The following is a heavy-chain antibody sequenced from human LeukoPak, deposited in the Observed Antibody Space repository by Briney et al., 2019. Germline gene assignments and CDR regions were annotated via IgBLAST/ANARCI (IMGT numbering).Heavy chain of an antibody. D-gene: IGHD6-19*01. CDR3: ARPAVAGLRAGGYDY. CDR1: GFTFDDYA. V-gene: IGHV3-9*01. J-gene: IGHJ4*02. Sequence: PGRSLRLSCAASGFTFDDYAMHWVRQAPGKGLEWVSGISWNSGSMDYADSVKGRFTVSRDNAKNSLYLQMNSLRVEDTAVYYCARPAVAGLRAGGYDYWGQGTLVTVSS. CDR2: ISWNSGSM.